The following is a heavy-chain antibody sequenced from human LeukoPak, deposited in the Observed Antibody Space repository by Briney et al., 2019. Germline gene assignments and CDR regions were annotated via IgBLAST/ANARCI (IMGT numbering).Heavy chain of an antibody. D-gene: IGHD6-19*01. CDR2: ISGSGGST. CDR1: GFTFSSYA. V-gene: IGHV3-23*01. Sequence: GGSLRLSCAASGFTFSSYAMSWVRQAPGKGLEWVSAISGSGGSTYYADSVKGRFTISRDNSKNTLYLQMNSLRAEDTAVYYCARGYSSGSSYYYYYGMDVWGQGTTVTVSS. J-gene: IGHJ6*02. CDR3: ARGYSSGSSYYYYYGMDV.